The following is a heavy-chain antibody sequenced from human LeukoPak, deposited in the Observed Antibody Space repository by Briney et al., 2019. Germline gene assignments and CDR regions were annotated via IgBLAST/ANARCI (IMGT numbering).Heavy chain of an antibody. D-gene: IGHD2-8*01. J-gene: IGHJ4*02. CDR3: AKDHCTNGVCYTDY. CDR1: GFTFSSYG. V-gene: IGHV3-30*02. CDR2: IRYDGSNK. Sequence: PGGSLRLSCAASGFTFSSYGMHWVRQAPGKGLEWVAFIRYDGSNKYHADSMKGRFTISRDNSKNTLSLQMNSLRGEDTAIYYCAKDHCTNGVCYTDYWGQGTLVTVSS.